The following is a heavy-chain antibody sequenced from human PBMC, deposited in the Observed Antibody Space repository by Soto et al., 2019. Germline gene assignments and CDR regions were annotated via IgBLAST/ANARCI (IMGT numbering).Heavy chain of an antibody. D-gene: IGHD3-10*01. CDR3: AREVQVHTPAFVY. Sequence: QVQLVQSGAEMQKPGSSVKVSCQSSGGTFNTYAMHWVRQAPGQGPEWMGDISPMFGAANYAPKFQDRVTITADESTGTSYMQLSSLTSEDTALYFCAREVQVHTPAFVYWGQGTLVTVSS. J-gene: IGHJ4*02. CDR2: ISPMFGAA. CDR1: GGTFNTYA. V-gene: IGHV1-69*19.